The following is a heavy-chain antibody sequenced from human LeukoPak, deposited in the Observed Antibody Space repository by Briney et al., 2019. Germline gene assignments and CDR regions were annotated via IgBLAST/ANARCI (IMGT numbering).Heavy chain of an antibody. CDR2: IYHSGST. V-gene: IGHV4-30-2*01. CDR3: ARYREPDTAMVTS. J-gene: IGHJ4*02. Sequence: MPSETLSLTCTVSGGSISSGDYYWSWIRQPPGKGLEWIGYIYHSGSTYYNPSLKSRVTISVDRSKNQFSLKLSSVTAADTAVYYCARYREPDTAMVTSWGQGTLVTVSS. CDR1: GGSISSGDYY. D-gene: IGHD5-18*01.